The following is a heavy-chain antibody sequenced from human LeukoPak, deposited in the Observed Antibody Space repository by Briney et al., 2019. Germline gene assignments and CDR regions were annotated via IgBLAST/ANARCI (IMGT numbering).Heavy chain of an antibody. CDR1: GFTFSSYG. V-gene: IGHV3-30*03. Sequence: GGSLRLSCAASGFTFSSYGMHWVRKAPGKGLEWVAVISYDGSNKYYADSVKGRFTISRDNSKNTLYLQMNSLRAEDTAVYYCAAYCSGGSCPIDYWGQGTLVTVSS. CDR2: ISYDGSNK. D-gene: IGHD2-15*01. J-gene: IGHJ4*02. CDR3: AAYCSGGSCPIDY.